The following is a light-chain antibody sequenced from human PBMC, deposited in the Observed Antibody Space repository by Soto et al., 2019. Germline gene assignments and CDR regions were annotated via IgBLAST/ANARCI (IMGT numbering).Light chain of an antibody. V-gene: IGKV3-11*01. CDR2: DES. Sequence: EIVWTQSPTTLSLSPGERATHSCKASQSVSSYLAWYQQKPGQATRILIYDESNRATGIKARFSGSGSGTDFPLTISSIEPEDFAVYYCMQRSNWPVTCGQGTRLEIK. CDR3: MQRSNWPVT. CDR1: QSVSSY. J-gene: IGKJ5*01.